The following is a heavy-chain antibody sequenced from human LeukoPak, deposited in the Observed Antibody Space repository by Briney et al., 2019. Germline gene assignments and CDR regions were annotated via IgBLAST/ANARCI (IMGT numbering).Heavy chain of an antibody. J-gene: IGHJ5*02. CDR1: GFTFSSYA. CDR3: ARSPRYSSSWYWFDP. V-gene: IGHV3-30-3*01. CDR2: ISYDGSNK. Sequence: GRSLRLSCAASGFTFSSYAMHWVRQAPGKGLEWEAVISYDGSNKYYADSVKGRFTISRDNSKNTLYLQMNSLRAEDTAVYYCARSPRYSSSWYWFDPWGQGTLVTVSS. D-gene: IGHD6-13*01.